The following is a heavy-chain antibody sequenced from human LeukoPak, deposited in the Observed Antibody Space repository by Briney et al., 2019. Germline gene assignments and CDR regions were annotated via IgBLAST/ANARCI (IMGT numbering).Heavy chain of an antibody. D-gene: IGHD5-12*01. CDR1: GYTFTGYY. Sequence: ASVKVSCKASGYTFTGYYMHWVRQAPGQGLEWMGWISAYNGNTNYAQKLQGRVTMTTDTSTSTAYMELRSLRSDDTAVYYCAREKQRGGYDYDYWGQGTLVTVSS. CDR2: ISAYNGNT. V-gene: IGHV1-18*04. CDR3: AREKQRGGYDYDY. J-gene: IGHJ4*02.